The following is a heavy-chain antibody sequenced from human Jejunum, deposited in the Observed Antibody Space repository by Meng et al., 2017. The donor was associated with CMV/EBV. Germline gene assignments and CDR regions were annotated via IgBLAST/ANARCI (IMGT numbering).Heavy chain of an antibody. D-gene: IGHD3-22*01. CDR2: INHRGST. Sequence: GSFRDYYWAWIRQSPGKGLEWIGEINHRGSTNYNPSLKSRVTMSVDTSKNQFSLSLSSVTAADTAVYYCARGRGTVTVVAMEYYFDYWGQGTLVTVSS. CDR3: ARGRGTVTVVAMEYYFDY. V-gene: IGHV4-34*01. J-gene: IGHJ4*02. CDR1: GSFRDYY.